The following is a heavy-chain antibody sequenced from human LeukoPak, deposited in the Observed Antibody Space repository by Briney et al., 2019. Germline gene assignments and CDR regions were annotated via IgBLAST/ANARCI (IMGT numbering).Heavy chain of an antibody. CDR2: ITTSSSYT. CDR3: ARDTDVPLWFGELLTHDYYYYMDV. J-gene: IGHJ6*03. Sequence: GGSLRLSCEASGFSFSNYNMDWVRQTPGKGLEWISSITTSSSYTFYADSVKGRFTISRDNAKNSLYLQMNSLRAEDTAVYYCARDTDVPLWFGELLTHDYYYYMDVWGKGTTVTVSS. CDR1: GFSFSNYN. D-gene: IGHD3-10*01. V-gene: IGHV3-21*01.